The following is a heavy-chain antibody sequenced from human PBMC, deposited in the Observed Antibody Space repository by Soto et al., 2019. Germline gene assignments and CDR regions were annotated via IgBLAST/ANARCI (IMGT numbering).Heavy chain of an antibody. D-gene: IGHD6-13*01. J-gene: IGHJ4*02. CDR2: ISSSGSTI. CDR1: GFTFSDYY. V-gene: IGHV3-11*01. CDR3: ARVQQLVRGAYYFDY. Sequence: PGGSLRLSCAASGFTFSDYYMSWIRQAPGKGLEWVSYISSSGSTIYYADSVKGRFTISRDNAKNSLYLQMNSLRAEDTAVYYCARVQQLVRGAYYFDYWGQGTLVTVSS.